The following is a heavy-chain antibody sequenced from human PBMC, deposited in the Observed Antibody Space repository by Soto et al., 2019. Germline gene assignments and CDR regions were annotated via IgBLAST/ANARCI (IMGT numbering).Heavy chain of an antibody. Sequence: QVKLQESGPGLVKPSGTLSLTFAVSGGSISSSNWCSWVRQPPGKGMQWIGEIYHSGSTNYNPSLRSRVTISVHKSKNHISLKLRSVTAADTAVYYCSRSYSSRWYYYSMDVWGQGTTVTVSS. CDR2: IYHSGST. J-gene: IGHJ6*02. CDR1: GGSISSSNW. V-gene: IGHV4-4*02. D-gene: IGHD6-13*01. CDR3: SRSYSSRWYYYSMDV.